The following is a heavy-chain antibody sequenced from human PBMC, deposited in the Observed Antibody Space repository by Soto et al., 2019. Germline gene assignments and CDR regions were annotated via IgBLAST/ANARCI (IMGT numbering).Heavy chain of an antibody. CDR1: GYTFTGYY. Sequence: ASVKVSCKASGYTFTGYYMHWLRQAPGQGLEWMGWINPNSGGTNYAQKFQGWVTMTRDTSISAAYMELSRLRSDDTAVYYCARALWWGEAKYYYYGMEVWGQGTTVTVSS. CDR2: INPNSGGT. V-gene: IGHV1-2*04. J-gene: IGHJ6*02. CDR3: ARALWWGEAKYYYYGMEV. D-gene: IGHD2-21*01.